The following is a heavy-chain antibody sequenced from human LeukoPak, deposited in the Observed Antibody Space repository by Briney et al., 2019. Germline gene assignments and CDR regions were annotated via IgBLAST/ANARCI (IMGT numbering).Heavy chain of an antibody. D-gene: IGHD5-18*01. J-gene: IGHJ4*02. CDR3: ARGGYSYVIDY. CDR1: GFTFSSYE. V-gene: IGHV3-48*03. Sequence: GGSLRLSCAASGFTFSSYEMNWVRQAPGKGLEWVSYISSSGSTIYYADSVKGRFTISRDNAKNSLYLQMNSLRAEDTAVYYCARGGYSYVIDYWGQGTLVTVSS. CDR2: ISSSGSTI.